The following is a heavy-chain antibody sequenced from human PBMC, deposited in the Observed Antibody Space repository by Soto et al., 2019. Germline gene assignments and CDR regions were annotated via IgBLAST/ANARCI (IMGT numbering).Heavy chain of an antibody. CDR3: AKMGTRIQLLLGWWFDP. Sequence: EVQLLESGGGLVQPGGSLRLSCEASGFTFSSYAMSWVRQAPGKGLEWVSAISGSGGSTYYADSVKGRFTISRDNSKNTLNLQMNSLRAEDTAVYYCAKMGTRIQLLLGWWFDPWGQGTLVTVSS. D-gene: IGHD5-18*01. V-gene: IGHV3-23*01. CDR2: ISGSGGST. J-gene: IGHJ5*02. CDR1: GFTFSSYA.